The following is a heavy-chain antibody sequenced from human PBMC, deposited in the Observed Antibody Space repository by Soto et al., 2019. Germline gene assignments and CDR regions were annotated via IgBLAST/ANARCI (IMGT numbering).Heavy chain of an antibody. V-gene: IGHV1-69*06. Sequence: SVKVSCKASGGTFSSYAISWVRQAPGQGLEWMGGIIPIFGTANYAQKFQGRVTITADKSTSTAYMELSSLRSEDTAVYYCASGPXGYCSSTSCYDFLEFDPWGQGTLVTVSS. CDR2: IIPIFGTA. J-gene: IGHJ5*02. CDR3: ASGPXGYCSSTSCYDFLEFDP. D-gene: IGHD2-2*01. CDR1: GGTFSSYA.